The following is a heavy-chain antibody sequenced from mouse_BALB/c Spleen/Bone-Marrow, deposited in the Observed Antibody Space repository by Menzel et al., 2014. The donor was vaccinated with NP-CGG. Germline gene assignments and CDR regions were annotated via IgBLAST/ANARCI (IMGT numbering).Heavy chain of an antibody. CDR1: GFNIKDTY. Sequence: VHVKQSGAELVKPGASVKLSCTASGFNIKDTYMHWVKQRPEQGLEWIGRIDPANGNTKYDPKFQGKATITADTSSNTAYLQHSNLKSEETAVYYCARSQCYGSYAMDYWGQGTSVTVSS. D-gene: IGHD1-2*01. CDR2: IDPANGNT. V-gene: IGHV14-3*02. CDR3: ARSQCYGSYAMDY. J-gene: IGHJ4*01.